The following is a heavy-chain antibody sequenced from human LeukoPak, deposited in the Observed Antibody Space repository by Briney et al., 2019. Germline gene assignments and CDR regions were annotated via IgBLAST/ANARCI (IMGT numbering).Heavy chain of an antibody. J-gene: IGHJ4*02. CDR1: GFTFSSSW. D-gene: IGHD3-10*01. Sequence: GGSLRLSCAASGFTFSSSWMSWVRQSPGKGLEWVANIKQDGSEKYYVDSVKGRFTISRDNAKNSLYLQMNSLRAEDTAVYYCAKDARGELLSLDYWGQGTLVTVSS. CDR2: IKQDGSEK. CDR3: AKDARGELLSLDY. V-gene: IGHV3-7*01.